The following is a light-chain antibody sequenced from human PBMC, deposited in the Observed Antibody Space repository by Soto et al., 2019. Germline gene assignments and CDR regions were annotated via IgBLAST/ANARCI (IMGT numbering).Light chain of an antibody. Sequence: EIVLTQSPGTLSLSPGQRATLSCRASQRLSASDIAWYQQKPGQAPKFLIYGVSSRATGIPDRFSGSGSGTDFTLTISRLEPEDFAIYYCQQRSKMPLTFGHGTKVDIK. CDR1: QRLSASD. V-gene: IGKV3D-20*02. J-gene: IGKJ1*01. CDR2: GVS. CDR3: QQRSKMPLT.